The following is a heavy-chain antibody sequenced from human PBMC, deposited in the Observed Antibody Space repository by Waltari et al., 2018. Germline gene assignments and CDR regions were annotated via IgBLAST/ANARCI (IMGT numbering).Heavy chain of an antibody. J-gene: IGHJ4*02. D-gene: IGHD7-27*01. V-gene: IGHV3-73*01. CDR2: IRSRFKDDET. CDR1: GLILSDYA. CDR3: IRPFEMGID. Sequence: EVQLVESGGAWVPPGGSLKLSCAACGLILSDYAIHWVRQASGKGREWVGRIRSRFKDDETAYAESAQGRFTISRDDSKNTAYLEMNSLKTDDTAVYYCIRPFEMGIDWGQGTQVTVSS.